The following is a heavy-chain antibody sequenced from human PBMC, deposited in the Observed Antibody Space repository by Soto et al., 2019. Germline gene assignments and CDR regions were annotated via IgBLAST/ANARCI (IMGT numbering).Heavy chain of an antibody. CDR2: ISGSGGST. J-gene: IGHJ4*02. D-gene: IGHD3-10*01. CDR3: AKDTFMVRGDLPPYYFDY. CDR1: GFTFSSYA. Sequence: GGSLRLSCAAYGFTFSSYAMSWVRQAPGKGLEWVSAISGSGGSTYYADSVKGRFTISRDNSKNTLYLQMNSLRAEDTAVYYCAKDTFMVRGDLPPYYFDYWGQGTLVTVSS. V-gene: IGHV3-23*01.